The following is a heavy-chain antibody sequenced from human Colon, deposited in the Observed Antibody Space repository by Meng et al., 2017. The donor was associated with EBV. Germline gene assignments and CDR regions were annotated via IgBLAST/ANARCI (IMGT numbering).Heavy chain of an antibody. V-gene: IGHV7-4-1*02. CDR3: ARVAPSGYRYFDY. CDR1: GYPFINYA. J-gene: IGHJ4*02. CDR2: INTNTGNP. D-gene: IGHD3-3*01. Sequence: VHSGFELTKPGPSVTVSSKASGYPFINYAMNWVRQAPGQGLEWMGWINTNTGNPTYAQGFTRRFVFSLDTSFRTAYLQISSLKAEDTAVYYCARVAPSGYRYFDYWGQGTLVTVSS.